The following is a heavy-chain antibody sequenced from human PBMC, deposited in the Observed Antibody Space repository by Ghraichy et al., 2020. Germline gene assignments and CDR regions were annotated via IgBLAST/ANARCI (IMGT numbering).Heavy chain of an antibody. D-gene: IGHD4-23*01. CDR2: INHSGST. V-gene: IGHV4-34*01. Sequence: SETLSLTCAVYGGSFSGYYWSWIRQPPGKGLEWIGEINHSGSTNYNPSLKSRVTISVDTSKNQFSLKLSSVTAADTAVYYCATTVVTPNWFDPWGQGTLVTVSS. J-gene: IGHJ5*02. CDR1: GGSFSGYY. CDR3: ATTVVTPNWFDP.